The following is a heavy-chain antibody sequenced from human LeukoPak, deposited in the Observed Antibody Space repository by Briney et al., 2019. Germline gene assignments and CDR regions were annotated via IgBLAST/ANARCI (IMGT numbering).Heavy chain of an antibody. V-gene: IGHV3-30-3*01. D-gene: IGHD2-21*02. CDR1: GFTFSSYA. CDR2: ISYDGSNK. CDR3: ASTVPCGGDCYPFDY. Sequence: GRSLRLSCAASGFTFSSYAMHWVRQAPGKGLEWVAVISYDGSNKYYADSVKGRFTISRDNSKNTLYLQMNSLRAEDTAVYYCASTVPCGGDCYPFDYWGQGTLVTVSS. J-gene: IGHJ4*02.